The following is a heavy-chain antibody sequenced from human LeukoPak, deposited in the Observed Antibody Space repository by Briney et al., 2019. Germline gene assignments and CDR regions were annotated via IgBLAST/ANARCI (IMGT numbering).Heavy chain of an antibody. CDR2: IYHSGST. CDR3: ARSRGGYFDY. D-gene: IGHD3-16*01. CDR1: GGSISSGGYP. Sequence: PSETLSLTCAVSGGSISSGGYPWSWIRQPPGKGLEWIGYIYHSGSTYYNPSLKSRVTISVDRSKNQFSLKLSSVTAADTAVYYCARSRGGYFDYWGQGTLVTVSS. J-gene: IGHJ4*02. V-gene: IGHV4-30-2*01.